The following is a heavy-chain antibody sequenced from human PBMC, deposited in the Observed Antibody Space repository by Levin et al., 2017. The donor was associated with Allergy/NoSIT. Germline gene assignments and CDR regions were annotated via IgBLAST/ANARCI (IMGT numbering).Heavy chain of an antibody. V-gene: IGHV1-2*02. J-gene: IGHJ5*02. CDR2: INPNSGGT. CDR3: ASHKWELPSWFDP. D-gene: IGHD1-26*01. CDR1: GYTFTGYY. Sequence: ASVKVSCKASGYTFTGYYMHWVRQAPGQGLEWMGWINPNSGGTNYAQKFQGRVTMTRDTSISTAYMELSRLRSDDTAVYYCASHKWELPSWFDPWGQGTLVTVSS.